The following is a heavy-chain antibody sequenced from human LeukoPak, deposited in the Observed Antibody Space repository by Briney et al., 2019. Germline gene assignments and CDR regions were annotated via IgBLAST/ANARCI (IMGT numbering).Heavy chain of an antibody. V-gene: IGHV4-4*07. CDR2: IYSSGST. CDR3: ARGPHLSGSSTYYFDY. CDR1: GGSISTYY. Sequence: SETLSLTCTVSGGSISTYYWGWIRQPAGKGLEWIGRIYSSGSTNYNPSLKSRVTMSVDTSKNQFSLKLSSVTATDTAVYYCARGPHLSGSSTYYFDYWGQGTLVSVSS. D-gene: IGHD1-26*01. J-gene: IGHJ4*02.